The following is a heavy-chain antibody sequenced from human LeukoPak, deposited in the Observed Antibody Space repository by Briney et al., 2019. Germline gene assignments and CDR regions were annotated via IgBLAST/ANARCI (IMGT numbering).Heavy chain of an antibody. D-gene: IGHD1-26*01. CDR3: AKDPSGSYLGGAFDI. V-gene: IGHV3-23*01. CDR2: ISGSGGST. CDR1: GFTFSSYA. Sequence: GGSLRLSCAASGFTFSSYAMSWVRQAPGKGLEWVSAISGSGGSTYYADSAKGRFTISRDNSKNTLYLQMNSLRAEDTAVYYCAKDPSGSYLGGAFDIWGQGTMVTVSS. J-gene: IGHJ3*02.